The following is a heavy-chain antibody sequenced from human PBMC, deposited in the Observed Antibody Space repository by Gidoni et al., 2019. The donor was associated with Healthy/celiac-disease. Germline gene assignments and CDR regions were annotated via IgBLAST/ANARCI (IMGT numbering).Heavy chain of an antibody. D-gene: IGHD2-2*01. CDR1: GFTFDDYA. Sequence: EVQLVESGGGLVQPGRSLRLSCAASGFTFDDYAMHWVRQAPGKGLEWVSGISRNSGSIGYADSVKGRFTISRDNAKNSLYLQMNSLRAEDTALYYCAKGGRYCSSTSCRPLFCDYWGQGTLVTVSS. CDR3: AKGGRYCSSTSCRPLFCDY. J-gene: IGHJ4*02. V-gene: IGHV3-9*01. CDR2: ISRNSGSI.